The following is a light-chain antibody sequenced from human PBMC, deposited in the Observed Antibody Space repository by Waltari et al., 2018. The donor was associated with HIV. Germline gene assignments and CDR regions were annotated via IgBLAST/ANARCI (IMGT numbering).Light chain of an antibody. CDR3: GTWDSSLSAGV. CDR2: DNN. J-gene: IGLJ2*01. CDR1: SSNIGNNY. Sequence: QSVLTQPPSVSAAPGQKVTIPCSGRSSNIGNNYVSWYQQLPGTAPNLLIYDNNKRPSGIPDRFSGSKSGTSATLGITGLQTGDEADYYCGTWDSSLSAGVFGGGTKLTVL. V-gene: IGLV1-51*01.